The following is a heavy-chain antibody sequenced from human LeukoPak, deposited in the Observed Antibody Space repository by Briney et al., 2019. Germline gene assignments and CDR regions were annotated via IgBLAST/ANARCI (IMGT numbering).Heavy chain of an antibody. V-gene: IGHV4-34*01. CDR3: ARGQWEVRGIIITQLDY. D-gene: IGHD3-10*01. J-gene: IGHJ4*02. Sequence: SETLSLTCAVHGGSFSGYYWSWIRQPPGKGLEWIGESKHSGGTNYNPSLKSRVTISVDTSKKQFSLTLTSVTAADTAVYYCARGQWEVRGIIITQLDYWGQGTLVTVSS. CDR2: SKHSGGT. CDR1: GGSFSGYY.